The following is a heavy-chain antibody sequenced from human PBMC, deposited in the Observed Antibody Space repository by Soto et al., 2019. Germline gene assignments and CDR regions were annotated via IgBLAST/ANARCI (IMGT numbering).Heavy chain of an antibody. CDR2: ISGSGGSI. V-gene: IGHV3-23*01. CDR1: GFTFSSYA. D-gene: IGHD5-12*01. CDR3: AKRGSYIVATIDFYFDY. Sequence: GGSLRLSCAASGFTFSSYAMSWVRQAPGKGLEWVSAISGSGGSIYYADSVKGRFTISRDNSKNTLYLQMNSLRAEDTAVYYCAKRGSYIVATIDFYFDYWGQGTLVTVSS. J-gene: IGHJ4*02.